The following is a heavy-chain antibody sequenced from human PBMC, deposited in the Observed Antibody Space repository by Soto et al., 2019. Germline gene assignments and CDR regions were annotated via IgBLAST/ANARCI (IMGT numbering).Heavy chain of an antibody. CDR1: GFTFSDYA. D-gene: IGHD3-22*01. CDR2: ISGTGRST. Sequence: PGGSLRLSCVASGFTFSDYAMSWVRQAPGKGLEWVSMISGTGRSTYYADSVKGRFTISRDNSRNTVYLQMNSLRAEDTAVYYCAKVYYYDLSGCGFFDYWGQGTLFTVSS. CDR3: AKVYYYDLSGCGFFDY. V-gene: IGHV3-23*01. J-gene: IGHJ4*02.